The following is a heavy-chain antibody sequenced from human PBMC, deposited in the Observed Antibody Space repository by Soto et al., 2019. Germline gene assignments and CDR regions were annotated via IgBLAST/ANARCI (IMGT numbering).Heavy chain of an antibody. CDR2: MNPNSGNT. D-gene: IGHD4-17*01. Sequence: GASVKVSCKASGYTFTSYDINWVRQATGQGLEWMGWMNPNSGNTGYAQKFQGRVTMTRNTSISTAYMELSSLRSEDTAVYYCARGRASGDYVDSYYYYYMDVWGKGTTVTVSS. J-gene: IGHJ6*03. CDR1: GYTFTSYD. V-gene: IGHV1-8*01. CDR3: ARGRASGDYVDSYYYYYMDV.